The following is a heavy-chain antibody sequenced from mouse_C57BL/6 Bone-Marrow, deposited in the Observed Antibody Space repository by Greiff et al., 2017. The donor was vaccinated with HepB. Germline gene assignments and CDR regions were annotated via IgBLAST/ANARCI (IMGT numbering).Heavy chain of an antibody. Sequence: EVQLQESGPGLVKPSQSLSLTCSVTGYSITSGYYWNWIRQFPGNKLEWMGYISYDGSNNYNPSLKNRISITRDTSKNQFFLKLNSVTTEDTATYYCAREVHHYYGSSNWYFDVWGTGTTVTVSS. CDR2: ISYDGSN. D-gene: IGHD1-1*01. V-gene: IGHV3-6*01. CDR3: AREVHHYYGSSNWYFDV. J-gene: IGHJ1*03. CDR1: GYSITSGYY.